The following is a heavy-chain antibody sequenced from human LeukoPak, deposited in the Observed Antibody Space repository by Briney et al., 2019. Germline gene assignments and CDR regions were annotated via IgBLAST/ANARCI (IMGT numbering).Heavy chain of an antibody. J-gene: IGHJ4*02. Sequence: SETLSLTCAVYGGSFSGYYWSWIRQPPGKGLEWIGEINHSGSTNYNPSLKSRVTISVDTSKNQFSLKLSSVTAADTAVYYCARDVRQNDASSWGQGALVTVSS. V-gene: IGHV4-34*01. CDR2: INHSGST. D-gene: IGHD2-8*01. CDR3: ARDVRQNDASS. CDR1: GGSFSGYY.